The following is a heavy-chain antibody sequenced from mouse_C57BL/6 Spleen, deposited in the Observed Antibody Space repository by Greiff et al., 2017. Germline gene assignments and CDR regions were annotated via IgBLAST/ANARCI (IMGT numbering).Heavy chain of an antibody. CDR2: ISSGGSYT. D-gene: IGHD2-4*01. CDR3: ASHDYDAWFAY. Sequence: EVNLVESGGDLVKPGGSLKLSCAASGFTFSSYGMSWVRQTPDKRLEWVATISSGGSYTYYPDSVKGRFTISRDNAKNTMYLQMSSLKSEDTAMYYCASHDYDAWFAYWGQGTLVTVSA. V-gene: IGHV5-6*01. CDR1: GFTFSSYG. J-gene: IGHJ3*01.